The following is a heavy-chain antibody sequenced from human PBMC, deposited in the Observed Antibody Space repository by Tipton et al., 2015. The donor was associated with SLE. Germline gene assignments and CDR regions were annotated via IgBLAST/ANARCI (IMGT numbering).Heavy chain of an antibody. CDR1: GGSISSSSYD. CDR3: ARINVPTAMDFYYYYMDV. J-gene: IGHJ6*03. D-gene: IGHD2-2*01. V-gene: IGHV4-39*07. CDR2: FYHSGST. Sequence: TLSLTCTVSGGSISSSSYDWGWIRQPPGKGLEWIGGFYHSGSTYYSPSLKSRVTISVDTSKNQFSLKLSSVTAADTAQYYCARINVPTAMDFYYYYMDVWGNGTTVTVSS.